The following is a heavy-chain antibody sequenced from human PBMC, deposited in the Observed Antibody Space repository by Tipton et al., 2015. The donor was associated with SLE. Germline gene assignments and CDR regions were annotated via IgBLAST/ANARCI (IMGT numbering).Heavy chain of an antibody. V-gene: IGHV1-46*01. J-gene: IGHJ3*02. D-gene: IGHD3-16*01. CDR3: AEAGGYDTFDI. CDR2: INPSGGST. Sequence: QMVQSGPEVKKPGASVKVSCKASGYTFTSYYMHWVRQAPGQGPEWMGIINPSGGSTSYAQKFQGRVTMTRDTSTSTVYMELSSLRSEDTAVYYCAEAGGYDTFDIWGQGTMVTVSS. CDR1: GYTFTSYY.